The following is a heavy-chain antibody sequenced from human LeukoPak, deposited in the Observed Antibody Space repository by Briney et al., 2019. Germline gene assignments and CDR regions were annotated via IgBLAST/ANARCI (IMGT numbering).Heavy chain of an antibody. Sequence: GGSLRLSCAASGFTFSSYWMSWVRQAPGGGLEWVANIKQDGSEKYYVDSVKGRFTISRDNAKNSLYLQMNSLRAEDTAVYYCARDIRGYSYGSLDYWGQGTLVTVSS. CDR1: GFTFSSYW. D-gene: IGHD5-18*01. J-gene: IGHJ4*02. CDR3: ARDIRGYSYGSLDY. CDR2: IKQDGSEK. V-gene: IGHV3-7*01.